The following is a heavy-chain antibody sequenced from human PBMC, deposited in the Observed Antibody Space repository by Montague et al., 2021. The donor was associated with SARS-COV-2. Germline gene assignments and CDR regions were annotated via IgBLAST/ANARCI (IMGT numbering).Heavy chain of an antibody. CDR3: ATQEDPSGWIPGPFDF. J-gene: IGHJ4*02. D-gene: IGHD6-19*01. CDR1: GGSISSSTYY. V-gene: IGHV4-39*01. Sequence: SETLSLTCAVSGGSISSSTYYWVWIRQPPGKGLEWVGTIFYSGSAYYNPSLRSRVSISVDTSKNQLSLTLTSVTAADTAVYYCATQEDPSGWIPGPFDFWGQGTLLSVSS. CDR2: IFYSGSA.